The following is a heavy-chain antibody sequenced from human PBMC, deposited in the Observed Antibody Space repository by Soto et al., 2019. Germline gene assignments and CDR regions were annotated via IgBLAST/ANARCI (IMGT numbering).Heavy chain of an antibody. CDR3: ARVGYCTNGVCYFWFDP. J-gene: IGHJ5*02. Sequence: GASVKASCKASGYTFTSYAMHSVRQAPGQRLEWMGWINAGNGNTKYSQKFQGRVTITRDTSASTAYMELSSLRSEDTAVYYCARVGYCTNGVCYFWFDPWGQGTLVTVSS. D-gene: IGHD2-8*01. CDR2: INAGNGNT. V-gene: IGHV1-3*01. CDR1: GYTFTSYA.